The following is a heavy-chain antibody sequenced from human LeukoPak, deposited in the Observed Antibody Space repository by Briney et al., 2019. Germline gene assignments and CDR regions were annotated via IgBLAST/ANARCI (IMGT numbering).Heavy chain of an antibody. J-gene: IGHJ3*02. CDR2: IRGGGGSA. Sequence: GSLRLSCTASGFTFSAYAMMWVRQAPGKGPEWVSAIRGGGGSACYADSGKGRFTISRDNSKYTLFLQMNSLRAEDTAVYYCARDPTGDYIGAFDMWGPGTMVTVSS. D-gene: IGHD4-17*01. CDR1: GFTFSAYA. CDR3: ARDPTGDYIGAFDM. V-gene: IGHV3-23*01.